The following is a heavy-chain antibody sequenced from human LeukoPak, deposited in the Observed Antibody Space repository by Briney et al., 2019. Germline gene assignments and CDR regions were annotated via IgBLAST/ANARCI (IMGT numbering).Heavy chain of an antibody. V-gene: IGHV4-39*01. CDR3: ARAFRARYFDL. CDR2: IYYSGST. CDR1: GGSITTSSYY. Sequence: SETLSLTCTVSGGSITTSSYYWGWIRQPPGRGLEWIGIIYYSGSTYYNPSLKGRVTISVDTSKNQFSLKLSSVTAADTAVYYCARAFRARYFDLWGRGTLVTVSS. J-gene: IGHJ2*01. D-gene: IGHD2/OR15-2a*01.